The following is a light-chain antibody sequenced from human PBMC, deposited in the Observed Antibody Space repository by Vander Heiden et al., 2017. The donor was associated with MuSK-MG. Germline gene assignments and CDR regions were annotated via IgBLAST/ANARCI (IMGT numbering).Light chain of an antibody. V-gene: IGLV2-14*01. Sequence: QSALTPPASVSGSPGQSLTISCTGTSSDVGGYNYVSWYQQHPDKAPKLMIYGVSNRPSGVSNRFSGSKSANTASLTISGLQAEDEGDYYCCSFTSTTTYVFGSGTRVTVL. CDR3: CSFTSTTTYV. CDR2: GVS. CDR1: SSDVGGYNY. J-gene: IGLJ1*01.